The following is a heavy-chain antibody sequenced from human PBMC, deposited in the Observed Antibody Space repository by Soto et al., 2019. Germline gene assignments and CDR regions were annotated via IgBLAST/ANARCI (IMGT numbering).Heavy chain of an antibody. CDR3: ARIRRYCSGGSCYTNPYYFDY. D-gene: IGHD2-15*01. J-gene: IGHJ4*02. CDR2: IYYSGST. Sequence: ETLSLTCTVSGGSISSSSYYWGWIRQPPGKGLEWIGSIYYSGSTNYNPSLKSRVTISVDTSKNQFSLKLSSVTAADTAVYYCARIRRYCSGGSCYTNPYYFDYWGQGTLVTVSS. V-gene: IGHV4-39*07. CDR1: GGSISSSSYY.